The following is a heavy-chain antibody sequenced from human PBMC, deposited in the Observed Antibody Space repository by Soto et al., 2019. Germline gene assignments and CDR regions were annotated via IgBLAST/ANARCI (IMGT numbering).Heavy chain of an antibody. CDR2: IYYSGST. Sequence: SETLSLTCTVSGGSISSNSYYWGWIRQPPGKGLEWIGSIYYSGSTYYNPSLKSRVTMSVDTSKNQFFLKLNSVTAADTAVYYCTKNSAYALDYWGQGTLVTVSS. D-gene: IGHD5-12*01. J-gene: IGHJ4*02. V-gene: IGHV4-39*07. CDR1: GGSISSNSYY. CDR3: TKNSAYALDY.